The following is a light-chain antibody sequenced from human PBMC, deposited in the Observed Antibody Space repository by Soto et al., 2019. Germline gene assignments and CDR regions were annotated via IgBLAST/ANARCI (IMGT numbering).Light chain of an antibody. J-gene: IGLJ3*02. V-gene: IGLV3-21*02. Sequence: SYELTQPPSVSVPPGQPARITCGGNNIGRNSVHWYQQRPGQAPVLVVYDDSDRPSGIPERFSGSNSGSTATLTISWVEGGDEADYYCQVWDSASDQRVFGGGTKLTVL. CDR1: NIGRNS. CDR3: QVWDSASDQRV. CDR2: DDS.